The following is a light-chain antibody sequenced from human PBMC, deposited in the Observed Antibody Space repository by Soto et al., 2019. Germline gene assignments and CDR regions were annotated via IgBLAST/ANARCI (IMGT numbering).Light chain of an antibody. CDR3: QQYGSSFRYT. CDR2: SAS. Sequence: EIVLTQSPGTLSLSPGERATLSCRASQSVNGNYLTWYQQKPGQAPRLLIYSASRRATGIPDRFSGSGSGTDFTLTISRLEPEDFAVYYCQQYGSSFRYTFGQGTQLEIK. V-gene: IGKV3-20*01. J-gene: IGKJ2*01. CDR1: QSVNGNY.